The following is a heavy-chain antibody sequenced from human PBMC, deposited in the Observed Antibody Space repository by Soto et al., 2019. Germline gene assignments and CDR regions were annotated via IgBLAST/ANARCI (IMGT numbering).Heavy chain of an antibody. Sequence: SVKVSCKASGGTFSSYAISWVRQAPGPGLEWMGGIIPIFGTANYAQKFQGRVTITADESTSPAYMELSSLRSEDTAVYYCASDGGPYAFEIWGQGTMVTVSS. D-gene: IGHD6-25*01. CDR1: GGTFSSYA. CDR3: ASDGGPYAFEI. V-gene: IGHV1-69*13. CDR2: IIPIFGTA. J-gene: IGHJ3*02.